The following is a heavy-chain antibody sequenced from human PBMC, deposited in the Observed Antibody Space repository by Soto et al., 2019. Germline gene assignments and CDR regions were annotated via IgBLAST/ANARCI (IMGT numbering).Heavy chain of an antibody. Sequence: QLQLVESGGGVIQPGRSLRLSCAASGFTFSRHGMHWVRQAPGKGLEWVAVIGSDGRNSFYTASVKGRFTISRDNSNNMLYREMNSLRVDDTAVYYCARDDVYDDNGLEEWGQGTLVTVSS. CDR3: ARDDVYDDNGLEE. D-gene: IGHD4-17*01. CDR1: GFTFSRHG. J-gene: IGHJ4*02. CDR2: IGSDGRNS. V-gene: IGHV3-33*01.